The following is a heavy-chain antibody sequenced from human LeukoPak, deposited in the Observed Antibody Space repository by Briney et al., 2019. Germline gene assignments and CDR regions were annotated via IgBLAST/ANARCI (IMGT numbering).Heavy chain of an antibody. CDR2: ISGSGGST. J-gene: IGHJ4*02. CDR3: AKDSYYDSSGYYPVDY. D-gene: IGHD3-22*01. CDR1: GLTFSSYA. V-gene: IGHV3-23*01. Sequence: GGSPRLSCAASGLTFSSYAMSWVRQAPGKGLEWVSAISGSGGSTYYADSVKGRFTISRDNSKNTLYLQMNSLRAEDTAVYYCAKDSYYDSSGYYPVDYWGQGTLVTVSS.